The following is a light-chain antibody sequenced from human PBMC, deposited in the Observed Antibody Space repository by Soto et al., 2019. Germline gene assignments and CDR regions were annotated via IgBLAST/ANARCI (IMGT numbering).Light chain of an antibody. CDR1: SSDVGGYNY. J-gene: IGLJ1*01. V-gene: IGLV2-14*01. CDR2: DVS. CDR3: SSYTSSSTPLYV. Sequence: QSVLTQPASVSGSPGQSITISCTGTSSDVGGYNYVSWYQQHPGKAPKLMIYDVSNRPSGDSNRFSGSKSGNTASLTISGLQAEDEADYYCSSYTSSSTPLYVFGTG.